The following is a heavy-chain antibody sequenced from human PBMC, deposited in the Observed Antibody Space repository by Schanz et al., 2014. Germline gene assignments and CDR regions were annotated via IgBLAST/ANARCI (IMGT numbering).Heavy chain of an antibody. CDR1: GFTFSSYT. CDR3: ARPSDSSWYMDV. Sequence: EVQLLESGGGLVQPGGSLRLSCAASGFTFSSYTMNWVRQAPGKGLEWVSGISWNSGSIGYEDSVKGRFTISRDNAKNSLYLQMNSLRAEDTAVYYCARPSDSSWYMDVWGKGTTVTVSS. V-gene: IGHV3-9*01. J-gene: IGHJ6*03. CDR2: ISWNSGSI. D-gene: IGHD2-21*02.